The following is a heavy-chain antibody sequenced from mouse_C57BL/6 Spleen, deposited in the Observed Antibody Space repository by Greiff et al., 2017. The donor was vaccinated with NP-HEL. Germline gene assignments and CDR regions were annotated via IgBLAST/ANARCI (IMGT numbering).Heavy chain of an antibody. V-gene: IGHV2-9-1*01. CDR2: IWTGGGT. Sequence: VKLMESGPGLVAPSQSLSITCTVSGFSLTSYAISWVRQPPGKGLEWLGVIWTGGGTNYNSALKSRLSISKDNSKSQVFLKMNSLQTDDTARYYCASHYYGSSSYWYFDVWGTGTTVTVSS. CDR3: ASHYYGSSSYWYFDV. CDR1: GFSLTSYA. D-gene: IGHD1-1*01. J-gene: IGHJ1*03.